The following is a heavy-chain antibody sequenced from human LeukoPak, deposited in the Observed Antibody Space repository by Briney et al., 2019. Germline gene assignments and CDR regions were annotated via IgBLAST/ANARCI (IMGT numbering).Heavy chain of an antibody. J-gene: IGHJ4*02. CDR1: GYTFTGYY. V-gene: IGHV1-2*02. CDR2: INPNSGGT. CDR3: VRAEYSSGWYFDY. Sequence: ASVKVSCKASGYTFTGYYMHWVRQAPGQGLEWVGWINPNSGGTNYAQKFQGRVTMTRDTSISTAYMELSRLRSDDTAVYYCVRAEYSSGWYFDYWGQGALVTVSS. D-gene: IGHD6-19*01.